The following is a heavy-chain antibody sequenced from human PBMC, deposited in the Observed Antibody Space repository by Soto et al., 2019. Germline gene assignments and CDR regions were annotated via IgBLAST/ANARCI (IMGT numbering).Heavy chain of an antibody. Sequence: GGSLRLSCAASGFTFSSYSMNWVRQAPGKGLEWVSSISSSSSYIYYADSVKGRFTISRDNAKNSLYLQMNSLRAEDTAVYYCAREDYYDSSGYNPYYFDYWGQGTLVTV. V-gene: IGHV3-21*01. CDR3: AREDYYDSSGYNPYYFDY. CDR1: GFTFSSYS. J-gene: IGHJ4*02. CDR2: ISSSSSYI. D-gene: IGHD3-22*01.